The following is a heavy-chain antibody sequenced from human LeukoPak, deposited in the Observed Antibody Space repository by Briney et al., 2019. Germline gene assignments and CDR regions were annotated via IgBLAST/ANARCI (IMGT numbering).Heavy chain of an antibody. D-gene: IGHD3-9*01. V-gene: IGHV4-59*01. CDR2: IYYSGST. CDR1: GGSINTYY. Sequence: SETLSLTCTVSGGSINTYYWSWIRQPPGKGLEWIGYIYYSGSTNYNPSLKSRVTLSMDTSKNQLSLRLSSVTAADTAVYYCAGGALRYFDWLKKDYYYMDVWGKGTTVTISS. J-gene: IGHJ6*03. CDR3: AGGALRYFDWLKKDYYYMDV.